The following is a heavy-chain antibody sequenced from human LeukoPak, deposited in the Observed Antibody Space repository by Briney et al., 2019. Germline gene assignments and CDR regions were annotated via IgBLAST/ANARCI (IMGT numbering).Heavy chain of an antibody. D-gene: IGHD6-13*01. CDR2: ISYDGSNK. V-gene: IGHV3-30*03. CDR1: GFTFSRYG. Sequence: PGRSLRLSCAASGFTFSRYGMHWVRQAPGKGLEWVAIISYDGSNKYYADSVRGRFTISRDNSKNTLYLQMNSLRADDTAMYYCARGSYSSSWKTFDYWGQGTLVTVSS. CDR3: ARGSYSSSWKTFDY. J-gene: IGHJ4*02.